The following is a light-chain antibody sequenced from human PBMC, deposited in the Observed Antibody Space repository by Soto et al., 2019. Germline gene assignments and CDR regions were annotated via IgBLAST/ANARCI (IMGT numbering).Light chain of an antibody. CDR3: SSWDDSLSGVV. CDR1: RSNIGFNY. V-gene: IGLV1-47*01. CDR2: KNN. Sequence: QPVLTQPPSASGTLGQRVTIPCSGSRSNIGFNYVYWYQQLPGTAPKLLIYKNNERPSGVPDRFSASKSGSSASLAISGLRSEDEADYYCSSWDDSLSGVVFGGGTQLTVL. J-gene: IGLJ2*01.